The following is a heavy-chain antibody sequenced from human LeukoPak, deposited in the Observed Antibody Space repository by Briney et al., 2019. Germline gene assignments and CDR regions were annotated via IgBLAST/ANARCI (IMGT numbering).Heavy chain of an antibody. CDR2: IYYSGST. V-gene: IGHV4-39*01. CDR3: ARHYGP. Sequence: NAGGSLRLSCAASGFTFSSYAMSWVRQAPGKGLEWIGSIYYSGSTYYNPSLKSRVTISIDTSKNQFSLKLNSVTATDTAVYYCARHYGPWGQGTLVTVSS. D-gene: IGHD3-10*01. CDR1: GFTFSSYA. J-gene: IGHJ4*02.